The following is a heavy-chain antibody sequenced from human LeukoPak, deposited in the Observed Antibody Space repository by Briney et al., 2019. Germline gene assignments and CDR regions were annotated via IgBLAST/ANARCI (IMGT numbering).Heavy chain of an antibody. V-gene: IGHV4-34*01. CDR1: GGSFSGYY. J-gene: IGHJ6*03. CDR3: ARHGDGGSSSYYYYYYMDV. D-gene: IGHD1-26*01. CDR2: INHSGST. Sequence: SETLSLTCAVYGGSFSGYYWSWIRQPPGKGLEWIGEINHSGSTYYNPSLKSRVTISVDTSKNQFSLKLSSVTAADTAVYYCARHGDGGSSSYYYYYYMDVWGKGTTVTVSS.